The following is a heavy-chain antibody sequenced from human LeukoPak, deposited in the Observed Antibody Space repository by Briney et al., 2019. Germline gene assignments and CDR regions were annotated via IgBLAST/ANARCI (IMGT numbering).Heavy chain of an antibody. CDR1: GFTFSSYE. Sequence: PGGSLRLSCAASGFTFSSYEVNWVRQAPGKGLEWVSYISSSGSTIYYADSVKGRFTISRDNAKNSLYLQMNSLRAEDTAVYYGARVGSSPQRGFDYWGQGTLVTVSS. CDR3: ARVGSSPQRGFDY. V-gene: IGHV3-48*03. D-gene: IGHD2-15*01. J-gene: IGHJ4*02. CDR2: ISSSGSTI.